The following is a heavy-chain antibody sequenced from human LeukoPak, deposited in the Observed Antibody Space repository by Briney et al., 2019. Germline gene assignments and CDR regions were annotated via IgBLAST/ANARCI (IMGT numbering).Heavy chain of an antibody. D-gene: IGHD5-24*01. J-gene: IGHJ4*02. Sequence: GGSLRLSCAASGFTFSSYWMHWVRQAPGKGLEWVANIKQDGSKKSYVDSVKGRFTISRDNAKNSLYLQMNSLRAENTAIYYCTRVGYIDEGIDYWGQGTLVTVSS. V-gene: IGHV3-7*04. CDR1: GFTFSSYW. CDR3: TRVGYIDEGIDY. CDR2: IKQDGSKK.